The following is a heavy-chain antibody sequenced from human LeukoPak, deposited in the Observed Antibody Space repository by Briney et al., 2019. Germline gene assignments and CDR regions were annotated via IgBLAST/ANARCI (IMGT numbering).Heavy chain of an antibody. V-gene: IGHV3-21*01. Sequence: AGGSLRLSCAASGLTFSSYSMNWVRQAPGKGLEWVSTISSSSNYIYYADSVKGRFTISRDNAKNSLYLQMNSLRAEDTAVYYCARVPHDMVRGVIITEFYFDYWGQGTLVTVSS. CDR2: ISSSSNYI. CDR3: ARVPHDMVRGVIITEFYFDY. J-gene: IGHJ4*02. CDR1: GLTFSSYS. D-gene: IGHD3-10*01.